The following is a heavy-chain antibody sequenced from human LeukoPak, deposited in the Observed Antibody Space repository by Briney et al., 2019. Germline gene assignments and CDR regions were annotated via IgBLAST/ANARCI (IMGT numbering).Heavy chain of an antibody. Sequence: GGSLRLSCAASGFTFSSYAMSWVRQAPGKGLEWVSAISGSGGSTYYADSVKGRFTISRDNSKNTLYLQMNSLRAEDTAVYYCAKDHYGGNLGRWYFDLWGRGTLVTVSS. CDR2: ISGSGGST. D-gene: IGHD4-23*01. J-gene: IGHJ2*01. CDR1: GFTFSSYA. CDR3: AKDHYGGNLGRWYFDL. V-gene: IGHV3-23*01.